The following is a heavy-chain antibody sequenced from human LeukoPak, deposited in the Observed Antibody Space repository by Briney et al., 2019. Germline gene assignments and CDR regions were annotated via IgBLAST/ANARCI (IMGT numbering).Heavy chain of an antibody. J-gene: IGHJ4*02. CDR3: ARLGQWLALYYFDY. CDR1: GGSISSYY. CDR2: IYYSGNT. V-gene: IGHV4-59*08. D-gene: IGHD6-19*01. Sequence: SETLSLTCTVSGGSISSYYWSWIRRPPGKGLEWIGYIYYSGNTNYNPSLKSRVTISVDTSKNQFSLKLSSVTAADTAVYYCARLGQWLALYYFDYWGQGTLVTVSS.